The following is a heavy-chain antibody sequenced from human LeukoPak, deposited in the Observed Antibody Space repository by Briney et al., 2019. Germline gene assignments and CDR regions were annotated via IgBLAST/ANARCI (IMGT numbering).Heavy chain of an antibody. J-gene: IGHJ4*02. CDR2: ISGSDGST. D-gene: IGHD3-10*01. V-gene: IGHV3-23*01. Sequence: GGSLRLSCAASGFTFSTYAMRWVRQAPGKGLEWVSSISGSDGSTYYADSVKGRFAISRDNSKNTLYLQMNSLRAEDTAVYYCAKGESHPKYYFDYWGQGTLVTVSS. CDR1: GFTFSTYA. CDR3: AKGESHPKYYFDY.